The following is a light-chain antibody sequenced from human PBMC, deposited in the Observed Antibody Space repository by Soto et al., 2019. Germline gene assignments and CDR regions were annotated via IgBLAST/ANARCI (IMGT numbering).Light chain of an antibody. CDR3: QAWDSSTGV. J-gene: IGLJ1*01. V-gene: IGLV3-1*01. CDR2: QDS. Sequence: SYELTQPPSVSMSPGQTASITCSGDKLGHKYACWYQQKPGQSPVLVIYQDSKRPSGIPERFSGSNSGNTATLTISGTQAMDEADYYCQAWDSSTGVFGTGTKLTVL. CDR1: KLGHKY.